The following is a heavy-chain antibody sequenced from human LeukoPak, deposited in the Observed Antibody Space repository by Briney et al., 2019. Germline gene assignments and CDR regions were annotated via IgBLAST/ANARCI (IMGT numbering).Heavy chain of an antibody. Sequence: GGSLRLSCAASGFTFDDYTMHWVGQAPGKGLEWVSLISWDGGSTYYADSVKGRFTISRDNSKNSLYLQMNSLRTEDTALYYCAKDATLYGSGANYFDYWGQGTLVTVSS. CDR3: AKDATLYGSGANYFDY. CDR2: ISWDGGST. J-gene: IGHJ4*02. D-gene: IGHD3-10*01. V-gene: IGHV3-43*01. CDR1: GFTFDDYT.